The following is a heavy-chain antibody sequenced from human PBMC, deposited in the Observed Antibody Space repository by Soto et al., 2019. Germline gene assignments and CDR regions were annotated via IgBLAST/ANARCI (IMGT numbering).Heavy chain of an antibody. V-gene: IGHV4-34*01. J-gene: IGHJ4*02. D-gene: IGHD3-10*01. CDR2: INYSDTS. Sequence: SETLSLTSGVYGGSPSPRACSLVRQSPGKGLEWIGEINYSDTSNSNPSLASRVAMSHDASKSQFTLKLTSVTAADTAVYYCASRYGSGKYYFDFWAQGTPVTVS. CDR3: ASRYGSGKYYFDF. CDR1: GGSPSPRA.